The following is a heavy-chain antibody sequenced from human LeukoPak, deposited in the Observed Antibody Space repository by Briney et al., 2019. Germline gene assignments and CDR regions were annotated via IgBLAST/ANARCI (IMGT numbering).Heavy chain of an antibody. CDR2: INPSGGST. J-gene: IGHJ4*02. CDR1: GYTFTSYY. Sequence: ASVKVSCKASGYTFTSYYMHWVRQAPGQGLEWMGIINPSGGSTSYAQKFQGRVAMTRDMSTSTVYMELSSLRSEDTAVYYCARVSYYYDSSGYYYGRRPNWGQGTLVTVSS. CDR3: ARVSYYYDSSGYYYGRRPN. D-gene: IGHD3-22*01. V-gene: IGHV1-46*01.